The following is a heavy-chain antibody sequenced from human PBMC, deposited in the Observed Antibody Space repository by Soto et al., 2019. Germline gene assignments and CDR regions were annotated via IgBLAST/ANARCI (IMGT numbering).Heavy chain of an antibody. V-gene: IGHV3-23*01. Sequence: PGGSLRLSCAASGFTFSSYAMSWVRQAPGKGLEWVSAISGSGGSTYYADSVKGRFTISRDNAKNSLYLQMNSLRAEDTAVYYCARESIWQWLAPYFDYWGQGTLVTVSS. CDR2: ISGSGGST. D-gene: IGHD6-19*01. CDR3: ARESIWQWLAPYFDY. CDR1: GFTFSSYA. J-gene: IGHJ4*02.